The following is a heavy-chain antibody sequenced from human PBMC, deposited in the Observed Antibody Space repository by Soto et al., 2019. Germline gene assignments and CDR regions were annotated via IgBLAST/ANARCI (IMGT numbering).Heavy chain of an antibody. CDR3: AAEDVWFGETLYYYGMDV. J-gene: IGHJ6*04. CDR2: IVVGSGNT. CDR1: GFTFTSSA. D-gene: IGHD3-10*01. V-gene: IGHV1-58*01. Sequence: RASGKVSCKASGFTFTSSAVQWVRQARGQRLEWIGWIVVGSGNTNYAQNFQERVTITRYMPTRTAYMELSSLRSEDTAVYYCAAEDVWFGETLYYYGMDVWGEGTTVTACS.